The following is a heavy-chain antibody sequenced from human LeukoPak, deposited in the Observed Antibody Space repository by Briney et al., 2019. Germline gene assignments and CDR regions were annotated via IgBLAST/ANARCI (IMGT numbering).Heavy chain of an antibody. J-gene: IGHJ3*02. Sequence: SETLSLTCTVSGGSISSSSYYWGWIRQPPGKGLEWIGSIYYSGSTYYNPSLKSRVTISVDKSKNQFSLKLSSVTAADTAVYYCARLELDNYYDSSGYPSAFDIWGQGTMVTVSS. CDR2: IYYSGST. CDR3: ARLELDNYYDSSGYPSAFDI. V-gene: IGHV4-39*01. CDR1: GGSISSSSYY. D-gene: IGHD3-22*01.